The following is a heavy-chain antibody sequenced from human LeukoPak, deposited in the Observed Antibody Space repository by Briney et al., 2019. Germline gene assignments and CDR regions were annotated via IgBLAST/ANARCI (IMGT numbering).Heavy chain of an antibody. Sequence: QPGGSLRLSCAASGFTFDDYAMHWVRQAPGKGLEWVSGITWNSGSIGYADSVKGRFTISRDNAKSSLYLQMNSLRAEDTAVYYCATYSSSWYVFYWGQGTLVAVSS. J-gene: IGHJ4*02. V-gene: IGHV3-9*01. CDR2: ITWNSGSI. D-gene: IGHD6-13*01. CDR3: ATYSSSWYVFY. CDR1: GFTFDDYA.